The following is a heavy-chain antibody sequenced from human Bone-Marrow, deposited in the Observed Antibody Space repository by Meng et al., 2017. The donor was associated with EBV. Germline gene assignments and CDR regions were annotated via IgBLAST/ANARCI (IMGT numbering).Heavy chain of an antibody. Sequence: QVEWEKAGEEVRKPGAYVKGSCTEPRYTLTNSVNNWPRQAPVQGLEWMGLINPRDGGNNHAKKFQGRVTMTRDTSTNTIYSELSSLRSEEKAVYYSARDIYELDYDSDAYSLDFWGLGTLVTVSS. J-gene: IGHJ4*02. CDR2: INPRDGGN. V-gene: IGHV1-46*01. CDR1: RYTLTNSV. CDR3: ARDIYELDYDSDAYSLDF. D-gene: IGHD3-22*01.